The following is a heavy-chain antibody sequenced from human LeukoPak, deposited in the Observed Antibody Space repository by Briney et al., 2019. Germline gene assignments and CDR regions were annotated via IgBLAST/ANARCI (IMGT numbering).Heavy chain of an antibody. CDR1: GFTFSSYA. Sequence: QTGGSLRLSCAASGFTFSSYAMSWVRQAPGKGLEWVSGISGSGSTTYYADSVKGRFTISRDNSKNTLYLQMDSLRAEDTAVYYCAKGTRKTTVVLGYFDYWGQGTLVTVSS. D-gene: IGHD4-23*01. V-gene: IGHV3-23*01. J-gene: IGHJ4*02. CDR2: ISGSGSTT. CDR3: AKGTRKTTVVLGYFDY.